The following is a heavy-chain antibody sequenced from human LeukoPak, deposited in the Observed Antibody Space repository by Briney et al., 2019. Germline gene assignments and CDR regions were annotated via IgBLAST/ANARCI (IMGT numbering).Heavy chain of an antibody. D-gene: IGHD3-3*01. CDR1: GGSFSGYY. CDR2: INHSGST. CDR3: ARVRGTIFGVDY. J-gene: IGHJ4*02. V-gene: IGHV4-34*01. Sequence: PSETLSLTCAVYGGSFSGYYWSWIRQPPGEGLEWIGEINHSGSTNYNPSLKSRVTISVDTSKNQFSLKLSSVTAADTAVYYCARVRGTIFGVDYWGQGTLVTVSS.